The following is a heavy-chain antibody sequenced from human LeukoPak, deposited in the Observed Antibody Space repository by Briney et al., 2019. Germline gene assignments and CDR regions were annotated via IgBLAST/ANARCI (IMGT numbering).Heavy chain of an antibody. CDR2: IYSGGST. D-gene: IGHD5-18*01. V-gene: IGHV3-66*01. CDR1: GFTVSINY. Sequence: PGGSLRLSCAASGFTVSINYMSWVRQAPGKGLEWVSVIYSGGSTYYADSVKGRFTISRDNSKNTLYLQMNSLRAEDTAVYYCATRLRGYSYGYLDYWGQGTLVTVSS. CDR3: ATRLRGYSYGYLDY. J-gene: IGHJ4*02.